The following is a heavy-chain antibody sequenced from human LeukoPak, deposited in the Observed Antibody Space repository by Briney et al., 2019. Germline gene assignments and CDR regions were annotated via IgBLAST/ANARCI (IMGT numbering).Heavy chain of an antibody. D-gene: IGHD3-3*01. CDR2: IYYSGST. V-gene: IGHV4-59*01. CDR1: GGSISSYY. Sequence: PSETLSLTCTVSGGSISSYYWSWIRRPPGKGLEWIGYIYYSGSTNYNPSLKSRVTISVDTSKNQFSLKLSSVAAADTAVYYCARDTSYYDFWSGYYNLGYFDYWGQGTLVTVSS. J-gene: IGHJ4*02. CDR3: ARDTSYYDFWSGYYNLGYFDY.